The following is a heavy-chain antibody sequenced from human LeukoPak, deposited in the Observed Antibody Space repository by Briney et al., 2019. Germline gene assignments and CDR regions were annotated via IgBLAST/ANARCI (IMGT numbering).Heavy chain of an antibody. V-gene: IGHV1-69*05. CDR2: IIPIFGTA. CDR3: GYSYGYRRYYYYYYMDV. CDR1: GGTFSSYA. D-gene: IGHD5-18*01. J-gene: IGHJ6*03. Sequence: GSSVKVSCKASGGTFSSYAISWVRQAPGQGLEWMGGIIPIFGTANYAQKYQGRVTITTDESTSTACMELSSLRSEDTAVYYCGYSYGYRRYYYYYYMDVWGKGTTVTVSS.